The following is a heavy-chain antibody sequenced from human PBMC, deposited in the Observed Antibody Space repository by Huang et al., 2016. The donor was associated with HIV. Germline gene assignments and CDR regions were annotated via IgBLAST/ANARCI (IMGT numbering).Heavy chain of an antibody. CDR2: ISYDDGSTT. CDR3: ARDVLRGLGYFDV. D-gene: IGHD4-17*01. J-gene: IGHJ2*01. Sequence: QVQLVESGGGVVQPGGSLRLACAASGFTFSNYPMQWVRQAPGKGLEGVAVISYDDGSTTYFADSVKGRFTISRDNSKNTVYLQMSSLRADDTAVFYCARDVLRGLGYFDVWGRGTLVTVSS. CDR1: GFTFSNYP. V-gene: IGHV3-30-3*01.